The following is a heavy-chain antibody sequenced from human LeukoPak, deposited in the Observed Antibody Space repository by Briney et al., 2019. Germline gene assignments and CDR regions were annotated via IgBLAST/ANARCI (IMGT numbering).Heavy chain of an antibody. CDR2: ISSSGSTI. J-gene: IGHJ4*02. D-gene: IGHD6-6*01. V-gene: IGHV3-11*01. Sequence: PGGSLRLSCAASGFTFSDYYMSWIRQAPGKGLEWVSYISSSGSTIYYADSVKGRFTISRDNAKNSLYLQMNSLRAEDTAVYYCARPIYSSSSYYSDYWGQGTLVTVSS. CDR1: GFTFSDYY. CDR3: ARPIYSSSSYYSDY.